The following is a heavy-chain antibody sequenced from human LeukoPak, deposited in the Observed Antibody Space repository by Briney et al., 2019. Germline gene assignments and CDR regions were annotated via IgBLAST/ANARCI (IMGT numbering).Heavy chain of an antibody. Sequence: SETLSLTCAVSGYSISSGYYWGWIRQPPGKGLEWIGSIYHSGSTYYNPSLKSRVTISVDTSKNQFSLKLSSVTAADTAVYYCARHYYDFWSGYYNNNWFDPWGQGTLVTVPS. CDR2: IYHSGST. J-gene: IGHJ5*02. V-gene: IGHV4-38-2*01. CDR1: GYSISSGYY. D-gene: IGHD3-3*01. CDR3: ARHYYDFWSGYYNNNWFDP.